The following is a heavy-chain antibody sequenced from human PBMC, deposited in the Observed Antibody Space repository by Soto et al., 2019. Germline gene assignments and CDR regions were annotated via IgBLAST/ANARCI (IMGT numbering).Heavy chain of an antibody. V-gene: IGHV1-69*13. Sequence: SVKVSCKASGGTFSRYAISWVRQAPGQGLEWMGGIIPIFGTANYAQKFQGRVTITADESTSTAYMELSSLRSEDTAVYYCARGQGATVMLGDWGYYYGMDVWGQGTTVTVSS. J-gene: IGHJ6*02. CDR3: ARGQGATVMLGDWGYYYGMDV. CDR1: GGTFSRYA. D-gene: IGHD4-4*01. CDR2: IIPIFGTA.